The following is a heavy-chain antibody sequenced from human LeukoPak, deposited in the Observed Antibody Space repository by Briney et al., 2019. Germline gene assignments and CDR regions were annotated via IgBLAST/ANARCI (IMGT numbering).Heavy chain of an antibody. CDR1: GFTVSSNY. Sequence: GGSLRLSCAASGFTVSSNYMSWVRQAPGKGLEWVSVIYSGGSTYYADSVKGRFTISRDNAKNTLYLQMNSLRAEDTAVYYCARDWFHAIDYWGQGTLVTVSS. V-gene: IGHV3-66*01. CDR3: ARDWFHAIDY. J-gene: IGHJ4*02. D-gene: IGHD2/OR15-2a*01. CDR2: IYSGGST.